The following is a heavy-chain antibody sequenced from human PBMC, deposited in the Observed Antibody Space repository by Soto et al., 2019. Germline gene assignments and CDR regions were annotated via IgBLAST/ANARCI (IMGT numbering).Heavy chain of an antibody. Sequence: QVQLQESGPGLVKPSETLSLTCTVSGGSVSSGSYYWSWIRQPPGKGLEWIGYIYYSGSTNYNPSPKSRFTISLDTSRTRFPRKLSSVTAAEPAGNYCAGVMAAGGGAVDYWGQGTLVTVSS. D-gene: IGHD6-13*01. CDR2: IYYSGST. V-gene: IGHV4-61*01. J-gene: IGHJ4*02. CDR1: GGSVSSGSYY. CDR3: AGVMAAGGGAVDY.